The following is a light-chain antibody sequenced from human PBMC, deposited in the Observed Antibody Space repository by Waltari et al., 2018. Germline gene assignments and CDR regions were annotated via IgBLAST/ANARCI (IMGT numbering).Light chain of an antibody. J-gene: IGKJ4*01. Sequence: DIQITQSPSSVSASVRDRVTIICRASPGISSWLAWYQQKPGKAPKILIYAASSLQSGVPSRFSGSASGTDFTLTISSLQPEDFATYYCQQTNSFLGITFGGGTKVEIK. CDR3: QQTNSFLGIT. V-gene: IGKV1D-12*01. CDR2: AAS. CDR1: PGISSW.